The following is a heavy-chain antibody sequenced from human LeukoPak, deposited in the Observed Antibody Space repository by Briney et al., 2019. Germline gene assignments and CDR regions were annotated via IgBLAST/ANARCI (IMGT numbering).Heavy chain of an antibody. V-gene: IGHV3-23*01. D-gene: IGHD2-15*01. Sequence: GGSLRLSCVASGLRFRSYAMNWVRQAPGKGLECISTISDDSSFTYYADSVKGRSAIPRDDSKNTLYLQMNNLKVEDTAVYYCAKGRCSGVGCDSFHSWGQGALVTVSS. CDR3: AKGRCSGVGCDSFHS. J-gene: IGHJ4*02. CDR1: GLRFRSYA. CDR2: ISDDSSFT.